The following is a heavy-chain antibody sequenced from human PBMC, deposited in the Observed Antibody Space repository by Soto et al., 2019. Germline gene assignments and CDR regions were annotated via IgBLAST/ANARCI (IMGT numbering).Heavy chain of an antibody. J-gene: IGHJ4*02. V-gene: IGHV3-23*01. D-gene: IGHD4-17*01. CDR1: GFTFGSYA. CDR3: GTDTAGDGDYEGRGDY. CDR2: ISGSGTCT. Sequence: EVQLLESGGGLVQPGGSLRLSCAASGFTFGSYAMSWVRQTPGKGLVWVSAISGSGTCTYYEDSVKGRFTITRDISEHTVYLQMPDLRGAEAATYYCGTDTAGDGDYEGRGDYWGQGTLVTVSS.